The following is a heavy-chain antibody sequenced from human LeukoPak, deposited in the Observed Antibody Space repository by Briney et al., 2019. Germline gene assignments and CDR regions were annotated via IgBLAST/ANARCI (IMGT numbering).Heavy chain of an antibody. J-gene: IGHJ3*02. CDR2: ISSSSFTI. CDR1: GFTFSSYN. V-gene: IGHV3-48*01. CDR3: TTGVTLEWLLHDAFDI. D-gene: IGHD3-3*01. Sequence: GGSLRLSCEASGFTFSSYNMNWVRQAPGKGLEWVSYISSSSFTIYYADSVKGRFTISRDNAKNSLYLQMNSLKTEDTAVYYCTTGVTLEWLLHDAFDIWGQGTMVTVSS.